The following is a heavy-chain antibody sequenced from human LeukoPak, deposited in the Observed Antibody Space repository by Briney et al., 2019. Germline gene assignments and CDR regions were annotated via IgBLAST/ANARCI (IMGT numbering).Heavy chain of an antibody. V-gene: IGHV1-46*01. CDR3: ARSQRRASIVVVPAAMHLGWFDP. D-gene: IGHD2-2*01. Sequence: ASVKVSCKASGYTFTNYYIHWVRQAPGQGLECMGIINPSGGSTSYAQKFQGRVTMTRDMSTSTVYMELSSLRSEDTAVYYCARSQRRASIVVVPAAMHLGWFDPWGQGTLVTVSS. CDR2: INPSGGST. CDR1: GYTFTNYY. J-gene: IGHJ5*02.